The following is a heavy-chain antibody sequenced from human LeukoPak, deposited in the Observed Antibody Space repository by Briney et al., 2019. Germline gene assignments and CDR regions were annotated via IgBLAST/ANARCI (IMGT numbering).Heavy chain of an antibody. CDR1: GFPFSSYA. CDR3: AREPPEGVYFDY. D-gene: IGHD3-16*01. CDR2: ISYDGSNK. Sequence: GGSLRLSCAASGFPFSSYAMHWVRQAPGKGLEWVAVISYDGSNKYYADSVKGRFTISRDNSKNTLYLQMNSLRAEDTAVYYCAREPPEGVYFDYWGQGTLVTVSS. J-gene: IGHJ4*02. V-gene: IGHV3-30-3*01.